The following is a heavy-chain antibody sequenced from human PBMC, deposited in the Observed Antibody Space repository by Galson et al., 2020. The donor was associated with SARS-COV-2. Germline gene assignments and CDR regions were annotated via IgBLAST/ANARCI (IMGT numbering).Heavy chain of an antibody. J-gene: IGHJ6*02. CDR1: GFPFSTYS. Sequence: NSGGSLRPSCAASGFPFSTYSMNWVRLAPGKGLEWVSSISTSSSYTSYVDPAKGRFSIARDNPRKSLYLQMNSLRAEDTAVYYCARDEGIRGYDYGRLYYGMDGWGQGTTVTGSS. D-gene: IGHD5-18*01. CDR3: ARDEGIRGYDYGRLYYGMDG. CDR2: ISTSSSYT. V-gene: IGHV3-21*01.